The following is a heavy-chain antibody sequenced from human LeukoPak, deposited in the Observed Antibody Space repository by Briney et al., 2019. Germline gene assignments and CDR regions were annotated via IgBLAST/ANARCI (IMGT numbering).Heavy chain of an antibody. CDR3: ARVSSSSTYYFDY. CDR1: GGSISSYY. J-gene: IGHJ4*02. D-gene: IGHD6-6*01. CDR2: IYTSGST. Sequence: SETLSLTCTVSGGSISSYYWSLIRQPAGKGLEWIGRIYTSGSTNYNPSLKSRVTMSVDTSKNQFSLKLSSVTAADTAVYYCARVSSSSTYYFDYWGQGTLVTVSS. V-gene: IGHV4-4*07.